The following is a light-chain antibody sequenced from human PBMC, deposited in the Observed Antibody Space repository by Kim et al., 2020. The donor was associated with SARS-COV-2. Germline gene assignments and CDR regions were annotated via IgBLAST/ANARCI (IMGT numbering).Light chain of an antibody. V-gene: IGKV3-11*01. CDR3: QHRRNWPAT. J-gene: IGKJ1*01. CDR1: QSVSSY. Sequence: EIVLAQSPATLSLSPGERASLSCRASQSVSSYLAWYQQKPGQAPRLLIYDASTRATGIPARFSGSGSGTDFTLTISSLEPEDFGVYYCQHRRNWPATVGQGTKVDIK. CDR2: DAS.